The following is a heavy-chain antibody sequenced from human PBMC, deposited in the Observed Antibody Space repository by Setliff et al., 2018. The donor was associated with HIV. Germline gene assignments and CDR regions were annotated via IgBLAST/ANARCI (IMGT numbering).Heavy chain of an antibody. V-gene: IGHV4-31*03. CDR3: ARAARYSSSWYKRGYYFDY. D-gene: IGHD6-13*01. Sequence: SETLSLTCTVSGGSISSGGYYWSRIRQHPGKGLEWIGYMYHSGSTHYNPSLKSRVTISVDTSKNQFSLKLSSVTAADTAVYYCARAARYSSSWYKRGYYFDYWGQGTLVTVSS. J-gene: IGHJ4*02. CDR1: GGSISSGGYY. CDR2: MYHSGST.